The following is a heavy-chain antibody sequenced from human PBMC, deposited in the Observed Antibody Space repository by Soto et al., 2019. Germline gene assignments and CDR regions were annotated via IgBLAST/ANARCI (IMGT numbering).Heavy chain of an antibody. CDR2: IYHSGST. D-gene: IGHD6-13*01. CDR1: GGSISSSSYY. J-gene: IGHJ5*02. CDR3: ARGGIAAAGSPLHP. Sequence: SETLSLTCTVSGGSISSSSYYWGWIRQPPGKGLEWIGYIYHSGSTYYNPSLKSRVTISVDRSKNQFSLKLSSVTAADTAVYYCARGGIAAAGSPLHPWGQGTLVTVSS. V-gene: IGHV4-39*07.